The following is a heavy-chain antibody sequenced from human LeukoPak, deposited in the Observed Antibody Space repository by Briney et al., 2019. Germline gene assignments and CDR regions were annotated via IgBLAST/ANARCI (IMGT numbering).Heavy chain of an antibody. CDR3: TDFGY. Sequence: PGGSLRLSCATSGFSFNNDWMDWVRQAPGKGLEWVGRIKSTTDGATTDYAAPVKGRFTISRDDSKNTLYLQMNSLKNEDTAVYHCTDFGYWGQGTLVTVSS. V-gene: IGHV3-15*01. CDR1: GFSFNNDW. J-gene: IGHJ4*02. D-gene: IGHD3/OR15-3a*01. CDR2: IKSTTDGATT.